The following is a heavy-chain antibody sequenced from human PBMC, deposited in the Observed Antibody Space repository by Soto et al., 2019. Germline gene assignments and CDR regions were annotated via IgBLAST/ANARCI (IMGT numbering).Heavy chain of an antibody. CDR2: IYYSGST. Sequence: TSETLSLTCTVSGGSISSYYWSWIRQPPGKGLEWIGYIYYSGSTNYNPSLKSRVTISVDTSKNQFSLKLSSVTAADTAVYYCARAITDYDILTGYPPGVSWFDPWGQGTLVTVSS. CDR1: GGSISSYY. CDR3: ARAITDYDILTGYPPGVSWFDP. D-gene: IGHD3-9*01. V-gene: IGHV4-59*01. J-gene: IGHJ5*02.